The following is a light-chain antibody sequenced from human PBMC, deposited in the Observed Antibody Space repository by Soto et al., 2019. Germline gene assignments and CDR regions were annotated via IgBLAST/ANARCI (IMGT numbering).Light chain of an antibody. CDR2: KTS. J-gene: IGKJ1*01. Sequence: DIVMTQTPVSSPVTLGQPASISCRSTESLEHSDGNTYLSWLQQRPGQPPRLLIYKTSNRFSGVPDRFSGSGAGADFTLKISRVEAADVGVYYCMQSIQLPWTFGQGTKVEIK. CDR3: MQSIQLPWT. CDR1: ESLEHSDGNTY. V-gene: IGKV2-24*01.